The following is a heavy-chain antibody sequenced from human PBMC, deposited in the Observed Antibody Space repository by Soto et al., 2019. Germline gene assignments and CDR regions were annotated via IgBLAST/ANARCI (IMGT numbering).Heavy chain of an antibody. V-gene: IGHV4-31*03. D-gene: IGHD2-15*01. CDR3: ARGVAANTCFDT. CDR2: IYYSGST. J-gene: IGHJ5*02. CDR1: GGSISSGGYY. Sequence: PSETLSLTCTVSGGSISSGGYYWSWIRQHPGKGLEWIGYIYYSGSTYYNPSLKSRVTISVDTSKNQFSLKLSPVTAADTAVYSCARGVAANTCFDTCGQGARVTVSS.